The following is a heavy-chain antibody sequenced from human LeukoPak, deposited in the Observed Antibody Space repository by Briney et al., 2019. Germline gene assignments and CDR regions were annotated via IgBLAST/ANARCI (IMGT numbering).Heavy chain of an antibody. J-gene: IGHJ4*02. CDR2: ISGSGGST. V-gene: IGHV3-23*01. Sequence: GGSLRLSCAASGFTFSSYAMSWVRQAPGKGLEWVSAISGSGGSTYYADSVKGRFTISRDNSKNTLYLQMNSLRAEDTAVYCCAKSDSGWYGETFDYWGQGTLVTVSS. CDR3: AKSDSGWYGETFDY. D-gene: IGHD6-19*01. CDR1: GFTFSSYA.